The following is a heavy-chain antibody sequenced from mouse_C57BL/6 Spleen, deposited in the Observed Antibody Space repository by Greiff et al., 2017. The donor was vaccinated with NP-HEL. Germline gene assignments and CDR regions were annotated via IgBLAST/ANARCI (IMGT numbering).Heavy chain of an antibody. CDR3: ARVRYYGNYYALDY. CDR2: IYPRSGNT. J-gene: IGHJ4*01. CDR1: GYTFTSYG. D-gene: IGHD2-1*01. V-gene: IGHV1-81*01. Sequence: VQLQQSGAELARPGASVKLSCKASGYTFTSYGISWVKQRTGQGLEWIGEIYPRSGNTYYNETFKGKATLTADKSSSTAYMELRSLTSEDSAVYFCARVRYYGNYYALDYWGQGTTVTVSS.